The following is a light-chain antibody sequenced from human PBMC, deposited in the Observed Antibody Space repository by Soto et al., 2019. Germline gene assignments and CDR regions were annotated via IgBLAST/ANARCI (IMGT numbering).Light chain of an antibody. CDR3: SSYAGSYTLV. Sequence: QSALTQPRSVSGSPGQSVTISCTGTSNDVGGYNFVSWYQQHPGKVPKLFIYGVSRRPSGVPDRFSGSKSGNTASLTISGLQAEDEADYYCSSYAGSYTLVFGGGTQLTVL. J-gene: IGLJ2*01. V-gene: IGLV2-11*01. CDR1: SNDVGGYNF. CDR2: GVS.